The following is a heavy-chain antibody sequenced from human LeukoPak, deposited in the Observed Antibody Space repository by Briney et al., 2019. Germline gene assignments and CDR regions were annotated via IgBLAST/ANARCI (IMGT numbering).Heavy chain of an antibody. Sequence: GGSLRLSCAASGFTFRNYGMHWVRQAPGKGLHGVAFIRNDGTDKYYTDAVKGRFTISRDNSKNTLYMQMNSLRTEDTAVYYCAKAEEGYCSGGSCYSLNYWGQGALVTVSS. D-gene: IGHD2-15*01. CDR2: IRNDGTDK. CDR1: GFTFRNYG. V-gene: IGHV3-30*02. J-gene: IGHJ4*02. CDR3: AKAEEGYCSGGSCYSLNY.